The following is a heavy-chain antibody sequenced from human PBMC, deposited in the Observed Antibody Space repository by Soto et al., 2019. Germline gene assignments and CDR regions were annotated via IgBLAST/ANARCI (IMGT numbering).Heavy chain of an antibody. Sequence: EVQLLESGGGLVQPGGSLRLSCAASGFTFNNYAMTWVRQAPGKGLEWVSAISGGGDTTSYADSVKGRFTVSRDGSKKTPYLQMSSRRAADKALYYCAKGRGGSGSLTPRVDFWGQGTLVTVSS. CDR3: AKGRGGSGSLTPRVDF. J-gene: IGHJ4*02. CDR1: GFTFNNYA. CDR2: ISGGGDTT. D-gene: IGHD3-10*01. V-gene: IGHV3-23*01.